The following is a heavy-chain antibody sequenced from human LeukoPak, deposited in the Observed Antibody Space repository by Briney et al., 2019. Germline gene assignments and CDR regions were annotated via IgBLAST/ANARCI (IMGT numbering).Heavy chain of an antibody. CDR3: TRTGNLAVAGDY. D-gene: IGHD6-19*01. V-gene: IGHV3-7*01. Sequence: GGSLRLSCAASGFPFSNYWMTWVRQAPGKGLDWVANIIQDGSEDYYVDSVEGRFTISRDNAKNSLYLQMNSLRVEDTALYYCTRTGNLAVAGDYWGQGTLVTVSS. J-gene: IGHJ4*02. CDR2: IIQDGSED. CDR1: GFPFSNYW.